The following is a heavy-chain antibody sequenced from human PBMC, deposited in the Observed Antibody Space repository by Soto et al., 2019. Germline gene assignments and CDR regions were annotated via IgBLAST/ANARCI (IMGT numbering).Heavy chain of an antibody. V-gene: IGHV1-69*01. CDR1: GGTFSSYA. CDR2: IIPIFGTA. Sequence: QVQLVQSGAEVKKPGSSVKVSCKASGGTFSSYAISWVRQAPGQGLEWMGGIIPIFGTANYAQKFQGRVTITADESTSTAYMELSSLRSEDTAVYYCATPHRWGYCSGGSCYTDERYYFDYCGQGTLVTVSS. D-gene: IGHD2-15*01. CDR3: ATPHRWGYCSGGSCYTDERYYFDY. J-gene: IGHJ4*02.